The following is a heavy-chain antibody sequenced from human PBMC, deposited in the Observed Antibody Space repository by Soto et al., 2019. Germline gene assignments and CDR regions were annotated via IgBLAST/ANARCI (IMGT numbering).Heavy chain of an antibody. Sequence: QMQLVQSGPEVKKPGTSVKVSCKASGFTFTSSAMQWVRQARGQRLEWIGWIVVGSGNTNYAQKFQERVTITRDMSIXTAYMELSSLRSEDTAVYYCAAEIDWNDVGGWFDPWGQGTLVTVSS. CDR2: IVVGSGNT. D-gene: IGHD1-1*01. CDR1: GFTFTSSA. CDR3: AAEIDWNDVGGWFDP. J-gene: IGHJ5*02. V-gene: IGHV1-58*02.